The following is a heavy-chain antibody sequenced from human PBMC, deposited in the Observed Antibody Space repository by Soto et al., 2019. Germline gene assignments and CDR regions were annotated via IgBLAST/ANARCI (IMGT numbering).Heavy chain of an antibody. CDR1: GYRFTSYW. J-gene: IGHJ5*02. V-gene: IGHV5-51*01. Sequence: GESLKISCRTSGYRFTSYWIAWVRQMPGKGLEWMGIIFPSDSDTRYSPSFQGQVTISADRSTSTVFLQWASLKASDTAVYFCARKDKSGYFNWFDPWGQGTLVTAPQ. CDR3: ARKDKSGYFNWFDP. D-gene: IGHD3-22*01. CDR2: IFPSDSDT.